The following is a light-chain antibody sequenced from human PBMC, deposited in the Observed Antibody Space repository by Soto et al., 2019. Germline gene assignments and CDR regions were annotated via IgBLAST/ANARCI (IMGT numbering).Light chain of an antibody. V-gene: IGKV1-5*03. CDR2: KAS. CDR1: QSISSW. Sequence: DIQITKSPSTLSASVGDRVTITCRASQSISSWLAWYQQKPGKAPKLLIYKASSLESGVPSRFSGSGSGTECTLTISSLQPDDFATYYCQQYNSCLYTFGQGTKLEIK. J-gene: IGKJ2*01. CDR3: QQYNSCLYT.